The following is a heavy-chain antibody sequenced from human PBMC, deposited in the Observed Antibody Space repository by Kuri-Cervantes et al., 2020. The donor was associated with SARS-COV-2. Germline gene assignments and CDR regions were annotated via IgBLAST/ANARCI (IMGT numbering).Heavy chain of an antibody. V-gene: IGHV3-33*08. D-gene: IGHD3-10*01. Sequence: GESLKISCSASGFTFSSYGMHWVRQAPGKGLEWVAVKWYDGSNKYYADSVKGRFTISRDNSKNTLYRQMNSLRAEETAVYYCARDNMVRGVQYYYYYGMDVWGQGSTVTVSS. CDR1: GFTFSSYG. CDR2: KWYDGSNK. CDR3: ARDNMVRGVQYYYYYGMDV. J-gene: IGHJ6*02.